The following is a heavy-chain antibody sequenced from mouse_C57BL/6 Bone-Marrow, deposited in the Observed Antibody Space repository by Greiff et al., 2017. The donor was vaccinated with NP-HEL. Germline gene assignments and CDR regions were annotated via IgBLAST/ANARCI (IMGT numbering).Heavy chain of an antibody. CDR1: GYTFTGYW. Sequence: QVQLQQSGAELMKPGASVKLSCKATGYTFTGYWIEWVKQRPGHGLEWIGEILPGSGSTNYNEKFKGKATFTAATSSNTAYMQLSSLTTEDSAIDYGARRGNSSGPGFAYWGQGTLVTVSA. CDR2: ILPGSGST. V-gene: IGHV1-9*01. D-gene: IGHD3-2*02. J-gene: IGHJ3*01. CDR3: ARRGNSSGPGFAY.